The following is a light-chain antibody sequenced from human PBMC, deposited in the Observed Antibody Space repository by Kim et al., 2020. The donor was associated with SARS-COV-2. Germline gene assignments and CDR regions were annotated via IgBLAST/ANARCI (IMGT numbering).Light chain of an antibody. CDR1: TLPEKQ. J-gene: IGLJ1*01. CDR2: KDN. V-gene: IGLV3-25*03. CDR3: QSADGSGTYV. Sequence: SYELTQPPSLSVSPGQTARITCSGDTLPEKQTYWYQQKSGRAPLLVIYKDNERPSGIPGRFSGSSSGTTVTLTISGVQAEDDADYYCQSADGSGTYVFGTGTKVTVL.